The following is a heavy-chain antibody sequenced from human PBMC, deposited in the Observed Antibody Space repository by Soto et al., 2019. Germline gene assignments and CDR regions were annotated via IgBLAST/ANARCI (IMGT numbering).Heavy chain of an antibody. V-gene: IGHV1-2*04. CDR1: GYTFTGYY. Sequence: ASVKVSCKASGYTFTGYYMHWVRQAPGQGLEWMGWINPNSGGTNYAQKFQGWVTMTRDTSISTAYMELSRLRSDDTAVYYCARESYYYDSSGYPHAFDIWSQGTMVTVSS. CDR2: INPNSGGT. D-gene: IGHD3-22*01. J-gene: IGHJ3*02. CDR3: ARESYYYDSSGYPHAFDI.